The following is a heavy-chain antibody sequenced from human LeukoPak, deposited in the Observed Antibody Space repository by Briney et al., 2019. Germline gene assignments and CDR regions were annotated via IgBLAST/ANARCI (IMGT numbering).Heavy chain of an antibody. CDR3: ARQGLSYDILTGYYNSGYFDC. CDR2: IYSSGST. D-gene: IGHD3-9*01. J-gene: IGHJ4*02. CDR1: GGSIGSYC. Sequence: TSETLSLTCTVSGGSIGSYCWSWIRQPPGKGLEWIGYIYSSGSTNYNPSLKSRVTISVDTSKNQFSLKLSSVTAADTAVYYCARQGLSYDILTGYYNSGYFDCWGQGTLVTVSS. V-gene: IGHV4-4*09.